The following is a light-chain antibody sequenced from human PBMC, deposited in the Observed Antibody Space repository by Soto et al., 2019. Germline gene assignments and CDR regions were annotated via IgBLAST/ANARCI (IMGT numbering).Light chain of an antibody. CDR1: SSDVGGYDY. CDR2: EVT. Sequence: QSALTQPPAASGSPGQSVTISCTGTSSDVGGYDYVSWYQQHPGKAPKLMTYEVTIRPSGVSDRFSGSKSGNTASLTVSGLQAEDEADYYCSSYTGGNPSYVFGTGTKGTVL. V-gene: IGLV2-8*01. J-gene: IGLJ1*01. CDR3: SSYTGGNPSYV.